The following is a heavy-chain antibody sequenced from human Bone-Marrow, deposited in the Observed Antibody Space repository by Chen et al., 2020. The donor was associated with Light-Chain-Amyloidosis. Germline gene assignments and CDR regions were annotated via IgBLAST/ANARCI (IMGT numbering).Heavy chain of an antibody. CDR3: ARRRDGYNFDY. CDR2: IYPDDSDA. D-gene: IGHD5-12*01. V-gene: IGHV5-51*01. J-gene: IGHJ4*02. Sequence: EVQLEQSGPEVKKPGASLKISCKRPGYTFPNYWIGWVRQMPGKGLEWMGVIYPDDSDARYSPSFEGQVTISADKSITTAYLQWRSLKASDTAMYYCARRRDGYNFDYWGQGTLVTVSS. CDR1: GYTFPNYW.